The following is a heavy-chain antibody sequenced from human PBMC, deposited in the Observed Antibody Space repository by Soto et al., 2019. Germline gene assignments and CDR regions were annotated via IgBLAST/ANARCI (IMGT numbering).Heavy chain of an antibody. J-gene: IGHJ4*02. CDR2: ISSSSSTI. D-gene: IGHD3-10*01. V-gene: IGHV3-48*01. CDR1: GFTFSSYS. Sequence: EVQLVESGGGLVQPGGSLRLSCAASGFTFSSYSMNWVRQAPGKGLEWVSYISSSSSTIYYADSVKGRFTISRDNAKNSLYLQMNSLRAEDTAVYYCARDKSYYGSGSSDYWGQGTLVTVSS. CDR3: ARDKSYYGSGSSDY.